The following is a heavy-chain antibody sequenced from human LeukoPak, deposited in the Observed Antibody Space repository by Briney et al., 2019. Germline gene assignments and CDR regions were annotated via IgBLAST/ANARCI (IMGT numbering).Heavy chain of an antibody. D-gene: IGHD3-22*01. V-gene: IGHV3-23*01. CDR3: AKAESGYYYGGGY. Sequence: GGSLRLSCAASGFTFSSYAMSWVRQAPGKGLEWVSAISGSGGSTYYADSVKGRFTISRDNSKNTLYLQMNSLRAEGTAVYYCAKAESGYYYGGGYWGQGTLVTVSS. CDR1: GFTFSSYA. J-gene: IGHJ4*02. CDR2: ISGSGGST.